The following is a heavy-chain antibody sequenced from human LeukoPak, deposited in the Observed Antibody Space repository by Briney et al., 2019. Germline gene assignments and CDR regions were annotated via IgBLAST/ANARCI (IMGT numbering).Heavy chain of an antibody. CDR3: ARAIASSGSRLFDY. CDR1: GGSISSYY. J-gene: IGHJ4*02. CDR2: IYYSGRT. Sequence: MSSETLSLTCTVSGGSISSYYWSWIRQPPGKGLEWIGYIYYSGRTYYNPSLKSRITISVDTSKNQFSLRLSSVTAADTAVYYCARAIASSGSRLFDYWGQGTLVTVSS. V-gene: IGHV4-59*08. D-gene: IGHD3-10*01.